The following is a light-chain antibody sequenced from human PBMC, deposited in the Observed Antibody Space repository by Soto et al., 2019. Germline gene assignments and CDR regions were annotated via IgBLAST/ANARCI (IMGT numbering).Light chain of an antibody. Sequence: DIQMTQSPSTLSATVGDRVTITCRASQSISSWLAWYQQKPGKAPKPLIYKASSLESGVPSRFSGSGSGTEFTLTISRLQPDDLATYYCEQYNSYSTFGQGTKVEIK. J-gene: IGKJ1*01. CDR2: KAS. CDR3: EQYNSYST. CDR1: QSISSW. V-gene: IGKV1-5*03.